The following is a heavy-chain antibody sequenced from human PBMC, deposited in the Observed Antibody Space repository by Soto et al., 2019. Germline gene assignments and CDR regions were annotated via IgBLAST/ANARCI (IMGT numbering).Heavy chain of an antibody. D-gene: IGHD3-10*01. V-gene: IGHV3-9*01. CDR1: GFTFDDYA. Sequence: GGSLRLSCAASGFTFDDYAMHWVRQAPGKGLEWVSGISWNSGSIGYADSVKGRFTISRDNAKNSLYLQMNSLRAEDTALYYCAKDNDGFGELFSFLFDYWGQGTLVTVSS. CDR3: AKDNDGFGELFSFLFDY. CDR2: ISWNSGSI. J-gene: IGHJ4*02.